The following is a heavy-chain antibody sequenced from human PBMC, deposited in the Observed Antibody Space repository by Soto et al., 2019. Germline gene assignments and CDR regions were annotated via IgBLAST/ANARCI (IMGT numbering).Heavy chain of an antibody. D-gene: IGHD3-10*02. J-gene: IGHJ6*02. Sequence: SXKVSFKASGYTXTSYYIHWVRQAPGQGLEWMGIINPSGGSTSYAQKFQGRVTMTRDTSTSTVYMELSSLRSEDTAVYYCARDTTLAMDVWGQGTTVTVSS. CDR3: ARDTTLAMDV. CDR1: GYTXTSYY. V-gene: IGHV1-46*01. CDR2: INPSGGST.